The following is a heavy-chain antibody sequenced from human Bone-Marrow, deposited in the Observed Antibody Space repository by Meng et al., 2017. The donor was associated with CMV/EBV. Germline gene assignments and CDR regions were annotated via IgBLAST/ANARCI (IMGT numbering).Heavy chain of an antibody. CDR2: IIPILRIT. J-gene: IGHJ6*02. V-gene: IGHV1-69*10. CDR3: AVFPTYYYYGMDV. CDR1: GGTFNSYA. Sequence: SVKVPCKASGGTFNSYAISWVRQAPGQGLEWMGGIIPILRITNHAQKFQGRVTITADKSTSTAYMELSSLRSEDTAVYYCAVFPTYYYYGMDVWGQGTTVTVSS.